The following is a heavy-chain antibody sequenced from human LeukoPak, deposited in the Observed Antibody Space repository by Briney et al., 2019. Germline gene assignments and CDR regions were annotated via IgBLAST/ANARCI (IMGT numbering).Heavy chain of an antibody. J-gene: IGHJ5*02. CDR2: IYYSGST. V-gene: IGHV4-39*07. CDR3: AREFGTYNWFDP. Sequence: PSETLSLTCTVSGGSISSSSYYWGWIRQPPGKGLEWIGSIYYSGSTYYNPSLKSRVTISVDTSKNQFSLKLSSVTAADTAVYYCAREFGTYNWFDPWGQGTLVTVSS. CDR1: GGSISSSSYY. D-gene: IGHD3-10*01.